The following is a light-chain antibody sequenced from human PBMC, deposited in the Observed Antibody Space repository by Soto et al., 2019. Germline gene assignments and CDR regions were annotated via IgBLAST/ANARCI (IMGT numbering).Light chain of an antibody. Sequence: QSVLTQPASVSGSPGQSITISCTGTSSDVGGYNYVSWYQQHPAKAPKLMIYDVTSRPSGVSNRFSGSKSGNTASLTISGLQAEDEADYYCSSYTSSNTLVFGTGTKATVL. CDR3: SSYTSSNTLV. V-gene: IGLV2-14*03. CDR2: DVT. J-gene: IGLJ1*01. CDR1: SSDVGGYNY.